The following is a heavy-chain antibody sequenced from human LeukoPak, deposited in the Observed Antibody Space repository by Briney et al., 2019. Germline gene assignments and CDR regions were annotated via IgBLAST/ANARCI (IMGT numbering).Heavy chain of an antibody. CDR3: ARGTPTTRDFDY. J-gene: IGHJ4*02. CDR1: EFSVGSNY. D-gene: IGHD4-11*01. Sequence: GGSLRLSCAASEFSVGSNYMTWVRQAPGKGLEWVSLIYSGGSMYYADSVKGRFTISRDNAKNSLLLQMNSLRAEDTAVYYCARGTPTTRDFDYWGQGTLVTVSS. CDR2: IYSGGSM. V-gene: IGHV3-66*01.